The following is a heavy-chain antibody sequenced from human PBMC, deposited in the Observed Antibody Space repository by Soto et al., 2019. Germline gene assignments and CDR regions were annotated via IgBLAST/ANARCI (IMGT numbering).Heavy chain of an antibody. CDR1: GGSVSSSSYY. J-gene: IGHJ4*02. D-gene: IGHD6-13*01. Sequence: LSLTCNVSGGSVSSSSYYWGWIRQAPGKGLEWIVSTYYSAGTYYNPSLKSRITTSMDASKNQFSLTVTSVTAADTAIYYCARHASRGYSSSWYFEDWGQGTPVTVSS. CDR3: ARHASRGYSSSWYFED. CDR2: TYYSAGT. V-gene: IGHV4-39*01.